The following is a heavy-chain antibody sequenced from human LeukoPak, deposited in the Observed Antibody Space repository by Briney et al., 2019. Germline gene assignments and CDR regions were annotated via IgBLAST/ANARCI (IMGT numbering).Heavy chain of an antibody. V-gene: IGHV5-51*01. CDR2: IYPGDSDT. CDR1: GYSFSHW. Sequence: GESLKISCKGSGYSFSHWIGWVRQVPGKGLEWMGIIYPGDSDTRYSPSFQGQVTISADKSISTAYLQWSSLKASDTAMYYCARTSGYDTYFDYWGQGTLVTVSS. D-gene: IGHD5-12*01. CDR3: ARTSGYDTYFDY. J-gene: IGHJ4*02.